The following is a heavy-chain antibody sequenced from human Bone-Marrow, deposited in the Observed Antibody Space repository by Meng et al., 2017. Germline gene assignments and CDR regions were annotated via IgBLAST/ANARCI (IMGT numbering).Heavy chain of an antibody. Sequence: GGSLRLSCAASGFTFSSYAMSWVRQAPGKGLEWVSYISGSGRDIYYADSVKGRFTISRDNAKNSLYLQMNSLRVEDTAVYYCAREGYCANEICNPLYGMDVWGQGTKVTVSS. D-gene: IGHD2-8*01. CDR3: AREGYCANEICNPLYGMDV. V-gene: IGHV3-21*05. CDR2: ISGSGRDI. CDR1: GFTFSSYA. J-gene: IGHJ6*02.